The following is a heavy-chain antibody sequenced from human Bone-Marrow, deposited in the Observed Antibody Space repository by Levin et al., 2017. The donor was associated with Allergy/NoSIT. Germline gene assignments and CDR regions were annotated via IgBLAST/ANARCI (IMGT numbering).Heavy chain of an antibody. J-gene: IGHJ5*01. Sequence: SCAASGFSFSTSHMNWVRQAPGRGLEWVSYISKTSSPIVYADSVRGRFTVSRDNAKSSLSLQINSLRDEDTAIYYCAAGFSSAWFDYWGQGTLVTVSS. V-gene: IGHV3-48*02. CDR1: GFSFSTSH. D-gene: IGHD6-19*01. CDR3: AAGFSSAWFDY. CDR2: ISKTSSPI.